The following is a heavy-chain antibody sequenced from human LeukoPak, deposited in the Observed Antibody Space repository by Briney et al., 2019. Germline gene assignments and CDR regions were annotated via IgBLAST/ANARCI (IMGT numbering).Heavy chain of an antibody. Sequence: PGRSLRLSCAASGFTFSSYGMHWVRQAPGKGLEWVAVISYDGSNKYYADSVKGRFTISSDNSKNTLYLQMNSLRAEETAVYYCRVGAAGTPFASWGQGTLVTV. CDR3: RVGAAGTPFAS. D-gene: IGHD6-13*01. J-gene: IGHJ4*02. CDR2: ISYDGSNK. V-gene: IGHV3-30*03. CDR1: GFTFSSYG.